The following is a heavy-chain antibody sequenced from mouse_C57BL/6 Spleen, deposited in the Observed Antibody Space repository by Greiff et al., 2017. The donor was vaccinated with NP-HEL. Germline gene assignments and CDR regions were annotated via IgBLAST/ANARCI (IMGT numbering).Heavy chain of an antibody. Sequence: VQLQQSGPELVKPGASVKISCKASGYSFTGYYMNWVKQSPEKSLEWIGEINPSTGGTTYNQKFKAKATLTVDKSSSTAYMQLKSLTSEDSAVYYCARLGSGYPFAYWGQGTLVTVSA. V-gene: IGHV1-42*01. CDR2: INPSTGGT. J-gene: IGHJ3*01. CDR1: GYSFTGYY. CDR3: ARLGSGYPFAY. D-gene: IGHD3-2*02.